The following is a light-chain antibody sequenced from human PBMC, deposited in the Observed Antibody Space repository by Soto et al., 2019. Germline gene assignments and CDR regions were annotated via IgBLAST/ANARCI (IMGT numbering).Light chain of an antibody. V-gene: IGKV3-11*01. J-gene: IGKJ4*01. CDR1: QSVSSY. CDR3: QQRSNWPALT. Sequence: EIVLTQSPATLSLSPGERATLSCRASQSVSSYLAWYQQKPGQAPRLLIYDASNRATGIPARFSGSGSGTNFPLPISSLEPEDFAVYYCQQRSNWPALTFGGGTKGNIK. CDR2: DAS.